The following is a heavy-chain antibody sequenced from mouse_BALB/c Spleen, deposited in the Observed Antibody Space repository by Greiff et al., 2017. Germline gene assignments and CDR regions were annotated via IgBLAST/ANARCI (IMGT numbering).Heavy chain of an antibody. CDR2: ISYDGSN. CDR1: GYSITSGYY. V-gene: IGHV3-6*02. J-gene: IGHJ3*01. CDR3: AREEAY. Sequence: VQLQQSGPGLVKPSQSLSLTCSVTGYSITSGYYWNWIRQFPGNKLEWMGYISYDGSNNYNPSLKNRISITRDTSKNQFFLKLNSVTTEDTATYYCAREEAYWGQGTLVTVSA.